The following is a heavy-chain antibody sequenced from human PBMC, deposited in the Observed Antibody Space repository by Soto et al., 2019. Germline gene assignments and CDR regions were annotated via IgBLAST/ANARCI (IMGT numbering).Heavy chain of an antibody. CDR3: ARYYDKSGYDYFDP. D-gene: IGHD3-22*01. CDR1: EYSFTGHY. CDR2: IDSKSGYT. V-gene: IGHV1-2*02. Sequence: ASVKVSCKASEYSFTGHYLHWVRLAPGQGLEWMGWIDSKSGYTKYAQKFRDRVTMTSVTSTSTAYMDLNSPTHDDTAVYFCARYYDKSGYDYFDPWGQGTQFTVSS. J-gene: IGHJ5*02.